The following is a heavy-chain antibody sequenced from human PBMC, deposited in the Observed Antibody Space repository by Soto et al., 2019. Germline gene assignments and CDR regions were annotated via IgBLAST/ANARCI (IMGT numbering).Heavy chain of an antibody. CDR1: GGSFSGYY. J-gene: IGHJ6*02. Sequence: LSLTCAVYGGSFSGYYWSWIRQPPGKGLEWIGEINHSGSTNYNPSLKSRVTISVDTSKNQFSLKLSSVTAADTAVYYCARGPSGSSGYYYYYYYYGMDVWGQGTTVTVSS. CDR3: ARGPSGSSGYYYYYYYYGMDV. D-gene: IGHD3-22*01. CDR2: INHSGST. V-gene: IGHV4-34*01.